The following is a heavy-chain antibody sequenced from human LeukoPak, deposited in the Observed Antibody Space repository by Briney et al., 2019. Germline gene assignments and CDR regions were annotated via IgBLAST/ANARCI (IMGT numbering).Heavy chain of an antibody. CDR1: GYTFTSYD. CDR2: MNPNSGNT. Sequence: ASVKVSCKASGYTFTSYDINWVRQATGQGLEWMGWMNPNSGNTGYAQKFQGRVTMTRNTSISTAYMELSSLRSEDTAVYYCARVSRWLQLWNYWGQGTLVTVSS. D-gene: IGHD5-24*01. J-gene: IGHJ4*02. CDR3: ARVSRWLQLWNY. V-gene: IGHV1-8*01.